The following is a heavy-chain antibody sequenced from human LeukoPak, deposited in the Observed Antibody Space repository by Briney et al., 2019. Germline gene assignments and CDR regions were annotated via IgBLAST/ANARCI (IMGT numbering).Heavy chain of an antibody. CDR2: IYPGDSDT. CDR1: GYSFTTYW. V-gene: IGHV5-51*01. CDR3: ARPRESAYSSSPFDY. Sequence: GESLKISCKASGYSFTTYWIGWVRQMPGKGLEWMGIIYPGDSDTRYSPSFQGQVIISADRSITTAYLQWSSLKASDTAVYYCARPRESAYSSSPFDYWGQGTLVTVSS. D-gene: IGHD6-19*01. J-gene: IGHJ4*02.